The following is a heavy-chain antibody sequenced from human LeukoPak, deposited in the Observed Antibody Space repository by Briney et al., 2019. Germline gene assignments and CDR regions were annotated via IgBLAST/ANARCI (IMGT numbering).Heavy chain of an antibody. CDR2: ISSSGNTI. D-gene: IGHD3-16*01. V-gene: IGHV3-48*03. CDR1: GFTFSSYE. J-gene: IGHJ3*02. CDR3: ARACLPRGPDAFDI. Sequence: GGSLRLSCAASGFTFSSYEMHWVRQAPGKGLEWVSYISSSGNTIHDADSVKGRFTISRDNAKKSLYLQMNSLRAEDSAVYYCARACLPRGPDAFDIWGQGTMVTVSS.